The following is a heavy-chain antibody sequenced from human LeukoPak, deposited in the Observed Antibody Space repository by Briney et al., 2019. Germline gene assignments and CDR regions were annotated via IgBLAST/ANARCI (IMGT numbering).Heavy chain of an antibody. CDR2: IKQDGSEK. CDR3: AKPHVDTAMVRGGFDY. D-gene: IGHD5-18*01. V-gene: IGHV3-7*01. CDR1: GFTFSSYA. J-gene: IGHJ4*02. Sequence: PGGSLRLSCAASGFTFSSYAMSWVRQAPEKGLEWVANIKQDGSEKYYVDSVKGRFTISTDNAKNSLYLQMNSLRAEDTAVYYCAKPHVDTAMVRGGFDYWGQGTLVTVSS.